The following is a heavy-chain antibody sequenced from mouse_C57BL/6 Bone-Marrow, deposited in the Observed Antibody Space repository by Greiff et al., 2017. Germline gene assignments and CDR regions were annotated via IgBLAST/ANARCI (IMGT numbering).Heavy chain of an antibody. CDR1: GYTFTSYW. CDR2: IYPGSGST. V-gene: IGHV1-55*01. J-gene: IGHJ1*03. D-gene: IGHD2-5*01. CDR3: ARPYYSNYWYCDV. Sequence: QVQLQQPGAELVKPGASVKMSCKASGYTFTSYWITWVQQRPGQGLEWIGAIYPGSGSTNYTEKFKSQATLPVDTSSSTAYMQLSSLTSEDSAVYDWARPYYSNYWYCDVWGTGTTVTVAA.